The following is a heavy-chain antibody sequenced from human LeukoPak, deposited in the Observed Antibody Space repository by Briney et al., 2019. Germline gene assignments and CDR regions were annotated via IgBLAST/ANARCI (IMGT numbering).Heavy chain of an antibody. V-gene: IGHV1-2*02. Sequence: ASVKVSCKASGYIFTSHYIHWVRQAPGQGLEWMTWMHPNSGDTNYAQKFQGRVTMTWDTSISTAYMELSRLRSDDTAVYYCARDGEGRTNFDYWGQGTLITVSS. J-gene: IGHJ4*02. D-gene: IGHD1-14*01. CDR2: MHPNSGDT. CDR1: GYIFTSHY. CDR3: ARDGEGRTNFDY.